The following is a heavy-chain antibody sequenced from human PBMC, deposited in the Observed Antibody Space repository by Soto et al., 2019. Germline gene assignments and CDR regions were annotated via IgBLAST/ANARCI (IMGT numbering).Heavy chain of an antibody. CDR1: GYTFTSYY. Sequence: GASVKVSCTASGYTFTSYYMHWVRQAPGQGLEWMGIINPSGGSTSYAQKFQGRVTMTRDTSTSTVYMELSSLRSEDTAVYYCAREPPLRYFDWPLYGMDVWGQGTTVTVSS. V-gene: IGHV1-46*01. D-gene: IGHD3-9*01. CDR3: AREPPLRYFDWPLYGMDV. CDR2: INPSGGST. J-gene: IGHJ6*02.